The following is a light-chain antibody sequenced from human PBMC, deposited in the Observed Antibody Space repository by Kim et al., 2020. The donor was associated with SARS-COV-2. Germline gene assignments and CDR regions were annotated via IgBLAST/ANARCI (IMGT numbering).Light chain of an antibody. CDR3: QQGYRTPRT. J-gene: IGKJ2*01. V-gene: IGKV1-39*01. CDR2: GAS. CDR1: QSISHF. Sequence: DIQMTQSPSSLSASVGDRVTITCRASQSISHFLNWYQQKPGKAPNLLIYGASNLQSGVPSRFSGSGSGTDFTLIISSLQPEDFATYFCQQGYRTPRTFGQGTKLEI.